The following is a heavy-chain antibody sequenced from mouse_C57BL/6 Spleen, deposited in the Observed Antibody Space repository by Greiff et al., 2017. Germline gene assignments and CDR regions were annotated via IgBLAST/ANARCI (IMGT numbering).Heavy chain of an antibody. D-gene: IGHD2-4*01. CDR1: GYTFTSYW. Sequence: QVQLKQPGTELVKPGASVKLSCKASGYTFTSYWMHWVKQRPGQGLEWIGNINPSNGGTNYNEKFKSKATLTVDKSSSTAYMQLSSLTSEDSAVYYCARSLHYDYDGPWFAYWGQGTLVTVSA. J-gene: IGHJ3*01. CDR3: ARSLHYDYDGPWFAY. CDR2: INPSNGGT. V-gene: IGHV1-53*01.